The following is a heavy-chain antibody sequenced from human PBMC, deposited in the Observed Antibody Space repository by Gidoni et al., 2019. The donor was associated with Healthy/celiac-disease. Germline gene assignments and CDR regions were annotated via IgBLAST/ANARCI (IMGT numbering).Heavy chain of an antibody. CDR3: AKETLHLYWYFDL. J-gene: IGHJ2*01. V-gene: IGHV3-23*01. CDR1: GFTFSSYA. D-gene: IGHD4-4*01. Sequence: EVQLLESVGGLVQPGGSLRLSCSASGFTFSSYAMSWVRQAPGKGLEWVSAISGSGGSTYYADSVKGRFTISRDNSKNTLYLQMNSLRAEDTAVYYCAKETLHLYWYFDLWGRGTLVTVSS. CDR2: ISGSGGST.